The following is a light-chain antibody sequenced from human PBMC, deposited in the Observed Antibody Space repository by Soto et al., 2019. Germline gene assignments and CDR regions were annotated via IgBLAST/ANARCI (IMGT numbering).Light chain of an antibody. CDR1: QSISSY. CDR2: DAS. J-gene: IGKJ4*01. V-gene: IGKV3-11*01. Sequence: EIVLTQSPATLSLPPGERATLSCRASQSISSYLAWYQQKPGQAPRLLIYDASNRATGIPARFSGSGSGTDFTLTISSLEPEDFAVYYCQQRSNWPPFTFGGGTKVDIK. CDR3: QQRSNWPPFT.